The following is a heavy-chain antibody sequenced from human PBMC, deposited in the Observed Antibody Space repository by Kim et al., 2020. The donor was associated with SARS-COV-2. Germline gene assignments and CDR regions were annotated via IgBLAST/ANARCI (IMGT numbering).Heavy chain of an antibody. CDR1: GGSISSSNW. CDR3: ARGWTAAGYYYGMDV. Sequence: SETLSLTCAVSGGSISSSNWWSWVRQPPGKGLAWIGEIYHSGSTNYNPSLKSRVTISVDKSKNQFSLKLSSVTAADTAVYYCARGWTAAGYYYGMDVWGQGTTVTVSS. V-gene: IGHV4-4*02. D-gene: IGHD6-13*01. CDR2: IYHSGST. J-gene: IGHJ6*02.